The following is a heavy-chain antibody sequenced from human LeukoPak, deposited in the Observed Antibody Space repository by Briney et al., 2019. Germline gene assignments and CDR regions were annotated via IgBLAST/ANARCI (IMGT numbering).Heavy chain of an antibody. Sequence: SQTLSLTCTVSGDSISSGDYYWSWIRQPAGKGLEWIGRISSSGSTNYNPSLKSRVTISLDTSKNQFSLKLSSVTAADTAVYYCARGEGYYGSGSYYSHGPLDPWGQGTLVTVSS. CDR3: ARGEGYYGSGSYYSHGPLDP. V-gene: IGHV4-61*02. D-gene: IGHD3-10*01. CDR1: GDSISSGDYY. J-gene: IGHJ5*02. CDR2: ISSSGST.